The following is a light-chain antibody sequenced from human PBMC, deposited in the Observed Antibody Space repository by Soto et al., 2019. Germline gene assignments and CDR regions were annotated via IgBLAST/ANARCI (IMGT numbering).Light chain of an antibody. CDR2: GAS. CDR1: QSINTY. CDR3: QESFSTPGT. Sequence: DIQMTQSPASLSASVGDRVTITCRTSQSINTYLHWYQQKPGPAPKLLIYGASSLKSGVPSRFSGSGSGTDSTHIISSLQPEDCSSYYCQESFSTPGTFGQGTKLEIK. J-gene: IGKJ2*01. V-gene: IGKV1-39*01.